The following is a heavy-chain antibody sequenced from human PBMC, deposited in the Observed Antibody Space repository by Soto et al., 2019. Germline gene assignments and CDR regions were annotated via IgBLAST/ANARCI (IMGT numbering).Heavy chain of an antibody. J-gene: IGHJ6*03. D-gene: IGHD6-19*01. V-gene: IGHV1-46*03. CDR2: INPSGGST. Sequence: ASVKVSCKASGYTFTSYYMHWVRQAPGQGLEWMGIINPSGGSTSYAQKFQGRVTMTRDTSTSTVYMELSSLRSEDTAVYYCARSGIAVACTPSPHYYYYMDGWGKGTTVTVSS. CDR3: ARSGIAVACTPSPHYYYYMDG. CDR1: GYTFTSYY.